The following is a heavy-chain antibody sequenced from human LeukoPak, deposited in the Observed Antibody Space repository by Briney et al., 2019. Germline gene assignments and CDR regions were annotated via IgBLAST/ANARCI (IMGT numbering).Heavy chain of an antibody. J-gene: IGHJ5*02. CDR3: ARTGYSSSWSSQYNWFDP. D-gene: IGHD6-13*01. V-gene: IGHV6-1*01. CDR2: TYYRSKWYN. CDR1: GDSVSSNSAA. Sequence: SQTLSLTCAISGDSVSSNSAAWNWIRQSPSRGLEWLGRTYYRSKWYNDYAVSVKSRITINPDTSKNQFSLQLNSVTPEDTAVYYCARTGYSSSWSSQYNWFDPWGRGTLVTVSS.